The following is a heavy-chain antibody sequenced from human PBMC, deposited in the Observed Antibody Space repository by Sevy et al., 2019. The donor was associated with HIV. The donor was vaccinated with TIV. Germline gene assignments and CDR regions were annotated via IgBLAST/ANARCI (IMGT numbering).Heavy chain of an antibody. CDR3: AREPGLHSSGYSGGFDY. J-gene: IGHJ4*02. D-gene: IGHD3-22*01. CDR2: ISSSGSAI. V-gene: IGHV3-48*03. CDR1: GFTFSSYE. Sequence: QLGGSLRLSCEASGFTFSSYEMNWVRQAPGKGLEWISYISSSGSAIYYPDSVKGRFTVSRDNAKNLVYLQMNSLRAEDTAIYYCAREPGLHSSGYSGGFDYWGQGTLVTVSS.